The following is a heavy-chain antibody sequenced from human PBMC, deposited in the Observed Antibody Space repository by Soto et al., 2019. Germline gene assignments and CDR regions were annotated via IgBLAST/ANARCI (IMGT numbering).Heavy chain of an antibody. V-gene: IGHV4-34*01. CDR3: ASPTTVTTHLYFDL. Sequence: QVQLQQWGAGLLKPSETLSLTCAVYGGSFSGYYWSCIRHTPGKGLEWIGEINHSRITTYNPSLKRRFTRSLNTSKNQFSLKLSSVTAADTAVYYCASPTTVTTHLYFDLWGRGTLVTVSS. D-gene: IGHD4-17*01. CDR1: GGSFSGYY. CDR2: INHSRIT. J-gene: IGHJ2*01.